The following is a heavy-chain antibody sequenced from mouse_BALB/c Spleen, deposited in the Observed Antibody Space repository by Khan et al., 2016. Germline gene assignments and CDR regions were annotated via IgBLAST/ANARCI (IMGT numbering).Heavy chain of an antibody. CDR1: GYTFTSYN. J-gene: IGHJ2*01. CDR3: EREGNYFDS. CDR2: IYPGNGDT. Sequence: LQQPGAELVKPGASVKMSCKASGYTFTSYNMHWVKQTPGQGLEWIGAIYPGNGDTSYNQKFKGKATLTADTSSSTAYMQLSSLTSEDSAVDYCEREGNYFDSWGQGTTLTVSS. V-gene: IGHV1-12*01. D-gene: IGHD2-14*01.